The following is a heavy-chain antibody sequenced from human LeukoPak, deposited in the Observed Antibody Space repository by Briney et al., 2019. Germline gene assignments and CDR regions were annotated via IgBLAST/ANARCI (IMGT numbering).Heavy chain of an antibody. J-gene: IGHJ3*02. CDR2: IKSKTDGWTT. CDR3: TTAGSGAAAGGWRADDDAFDI. Sequence: PGGSLRLSCAASGFTFSNAWMSWVRQAPGKGLEWVGRIKSKTDGWTTDYAAPVKGRFTISRDDSKNTLYLQMNSLKTEDTAVYYCTTAGSGAAAGGWRADDDAFDIWGQGTMVTVSS. D-gene: IGHD6-13*01. CDR1: GFTFSNAW. V-gene: IGHV3-15*01.